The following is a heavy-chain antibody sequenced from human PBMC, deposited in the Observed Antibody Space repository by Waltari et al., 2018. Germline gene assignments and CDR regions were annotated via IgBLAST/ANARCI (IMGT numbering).Heavy chain of an antibody. CDR2: ISTETDKK. CDR3: TRDPSYGSGSLYNWFDP. J-gene: IGHJ5*02. Sequence: QVQLVQSGAELKKPGASVKVSCKTSGYTFTRYGINWGRQAPGQGLEWMGWISTETDKKNYEQKFQGRVTMTTDTSTSTAYMELRSLRSDDTAVYYCTRDPSYGSGSLYNWFDPWGQGTLVTVSS. D-gene: IGHD3-10*01. CDR1: GYTFTRYG. V-gene: IGHV1-18*01.